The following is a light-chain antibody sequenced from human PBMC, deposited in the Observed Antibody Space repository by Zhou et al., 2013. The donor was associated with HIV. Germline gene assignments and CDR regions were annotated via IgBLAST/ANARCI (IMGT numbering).Light chain of an antibody. J-gene: IGLJ1*01. CDR2: GNS. V-gene: IGLV1-40*01. CDR1: SSNIGAGYD. Sequence: QSVLTQPPSVSGAPGQRVTISCTGSSSNIGAGYDVHWYQQLPGTAPKLLIYGNSNRPSGVPDRFSDSKSGTSPSLAITGLQAEDEADYYCQSYDNSLSGYVFGTGTKVTVL. CDR3: QSYDNSLSGYV.